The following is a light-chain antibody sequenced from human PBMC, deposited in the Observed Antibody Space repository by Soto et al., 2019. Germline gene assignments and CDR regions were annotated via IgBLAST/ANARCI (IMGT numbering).Light chain of an antibody. CDR3: QQYNNWSRS. V-gene: IGKV3-15*01. CDR2: DAS. Sequence: EIVMTQSPATLSVSPGERATLSCRASQSVSSKLAWYQQKPGQAPRLLIYDASTRATGIPARFSGSGSGTEFTLTISSLQSEDFAVYYCQQYNNWSRSFGQGTKVDIK. CDR1: QSVSSK. J-gene: IGKJ1*01.